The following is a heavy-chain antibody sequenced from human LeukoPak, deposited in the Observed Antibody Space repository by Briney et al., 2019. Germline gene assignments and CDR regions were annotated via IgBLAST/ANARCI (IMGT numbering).Heavy chain of an antibody. CDR3: APGGPGANGGGWLDP. D-gene: IGHD4/OR15-4a*01. CDR1: GGSVSSSSYY. Sequence: SETLSLTCTGSGGSVSSSSYYWGWFRQPPRKGLEWIGSIYFGGNTHYNPSLKSRVTISVDKSKNHLSLRLSSVTAADTAVYYCAPGGPGANGGGWLDPGAREPWSPSPQ. V-gene: IGHV4-39*01. J-gene: IGHJ5*02. CDR2: IYFGGNT.